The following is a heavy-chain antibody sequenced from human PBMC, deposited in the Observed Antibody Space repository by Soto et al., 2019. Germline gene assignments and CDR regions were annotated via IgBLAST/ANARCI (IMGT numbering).Heavy chain of an antibody. CDR2: SIYIGGP. CDR3: TRVVGSSGWSDY. V-gene: IGHV4-59*01. Sequence: SETLSLTCTVTGGSISSYYWSWIRQPTGKGLEWIGYSIYIGGPIYNPSLKSRVTISVDTSKNQFSLKLSSVTAADTAVYYCTRVVGSSGWSDYWGQGTLVTVSS. J-gene: IGHJ4*02. CDR1: GGSISSYY. D-gene: IGHD6-6*01.